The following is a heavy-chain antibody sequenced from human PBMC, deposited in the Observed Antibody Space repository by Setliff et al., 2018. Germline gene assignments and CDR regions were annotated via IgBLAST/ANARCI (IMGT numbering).Heavy chain of an antibody. CDR3: ARLALTGYDSSGYYYALDYYYYMDV. Sequence: GGSLRLSCVASGFTFSSHGMTWVRLAPGKGLEWISYISTSSSTICYADSVKGRFTISRDNANHTLYLQMSSLRADDTAVYYCARLALTGYDSSGYYYALDYYYYMDVWGKGTTVTVSS. CDR1: GFTFSSHG. D-gene: IGHD3-22*01. CDR2: ISTSSSTI. J-gene: IGHJ6*03. V-gene: IGHV3-48*01.